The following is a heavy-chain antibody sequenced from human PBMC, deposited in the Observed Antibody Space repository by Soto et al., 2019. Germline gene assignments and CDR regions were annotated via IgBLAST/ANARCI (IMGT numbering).Heavy chain of an antibody. CDR3: ARAGESYSSGPTNWFDP. V-gene: IGHV6-1*01. CDR1: GDSVSSNSAS. D-gene: IGHD6-19*01. CDR2: TYYRSKWYN. Sequence: SQTLSLTCAISGDSVSSNSASWNWIRQSPSRGLEWLGRTYYRSKWYNDYAVSVKSRITINPDTSKNQFSLQLNSVTPEDTAVYYCARAGESYSSGPTNWFDPRGQRTLVTVSS. J-gene: IGHJ5*02.